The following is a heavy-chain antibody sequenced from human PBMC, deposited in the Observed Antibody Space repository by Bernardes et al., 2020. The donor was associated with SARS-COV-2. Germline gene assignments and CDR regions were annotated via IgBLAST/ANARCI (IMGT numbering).Heavy chain of an antibody. D-gene: IGHD3-9*01. CDR1: GVSIRSTTNF. CDR3: ARHAGDYDILSGYYDS. CDR2: LYYTGSS. Sequence: SETLSLTCTVSGVSIRSTTNFWGWIRQPPGKGLEWIGSLYYTGSSYQNPSLKSRVTISVDTSENQFSLRLDSVTAADTAVYYCARHAGDYDILSGYYDSWGQGHMVTVSS. V-gene: IGHV4-39*01. J-gene: IGHJ5*01.